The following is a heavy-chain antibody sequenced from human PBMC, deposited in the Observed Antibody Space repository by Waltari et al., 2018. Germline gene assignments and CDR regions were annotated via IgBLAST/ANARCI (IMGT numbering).Heavy chain of an antibody. V-gene: IGHV4-59*01. Sequence: QVQLQESGPGLVEPSATLSPPCTVSGGSIHRSHSDCTRHPPRQGLEWIGYIYYSGSTNYTPTLKSRVTISVDTSKNQFSLKLSSVTAADTAVYYCARLLRTTPRGGYYYGMDVWGQGTTVTVSS. D-gene: IGHD2-15*01. CDR3: ARLLRTTPRGGYYYGMDV. CDR2: IYYSGST. CDR1: GGSIHRSH. J-gene: IGHJ6*02.